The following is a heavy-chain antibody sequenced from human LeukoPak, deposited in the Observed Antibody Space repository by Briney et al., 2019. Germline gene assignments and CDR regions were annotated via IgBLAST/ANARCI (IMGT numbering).Heavy chain of an antibody. V-gene: IGHV1-2*02. CDR2: INPNSGGT. Sequence: APVKVSCKASGYTFTGHYMHWVRQAPGQGLEWMGWINPNSGGTNYAQKFQGRVTMTRDTSISTAYMELSRLRSDDTAVYYCARVVIRDDAFDIWGQGAMVTVSS. J-gene: IGHJ3*02. CDR3: ARVVIRDDAFDI. D-gene: IGHD3-16*02. CDR1: GYTFTGHY.